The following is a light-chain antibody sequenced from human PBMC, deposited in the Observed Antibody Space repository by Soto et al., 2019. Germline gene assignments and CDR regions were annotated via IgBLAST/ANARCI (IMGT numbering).Light chain of an antibody. CDR1: QNINRA. J-gene: IGKJ5*01. Sequence: DIQMPQSPSTLSASVGARVTITCRASQNINRALAWYQQKPGKVPKLLIYVASRLESGVPSRFSGSGSGTDFTLTISSLQPEDFATYYCQQSYNAPITFGQGTRLEIK. CDR3: QQSYNAPIT. CDR2: VAS. V-gene: IGKV1-39*01.